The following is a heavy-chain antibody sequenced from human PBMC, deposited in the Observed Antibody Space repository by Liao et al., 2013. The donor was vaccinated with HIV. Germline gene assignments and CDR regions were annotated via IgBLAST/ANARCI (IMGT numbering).Heavy chain of an antibody. Sequence: QVQLQESGPGLVKPSQTLSLTCSVSGGSISSGSYYWSWIRQPAGKGLEWIGRINTSGTTNYSPSLKTRVTISFDTSKNQFSLRLNSVTAADTALYYCAGDWGLNWFDPWGPGTLVTVSS. CDR2: INTSGTT. D-gene: IGHD7-27*01. V-gene: IGHV4-61*02. CDR1: GGSISSGSYY. CDR3: AGDWGLNWFDP. J-gene: IGHJ5*02.